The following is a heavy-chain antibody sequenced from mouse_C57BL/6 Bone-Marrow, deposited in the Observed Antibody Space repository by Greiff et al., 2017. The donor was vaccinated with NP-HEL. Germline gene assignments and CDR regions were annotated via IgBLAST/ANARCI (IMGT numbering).Heavy chain of an antibody. V-gene: IGHV5-4*03. D-gene: IGHD4-1*01. CDR3: ARPNWDWFAD. CDR1: GFTFSSYA. Sequence: EVKLMESGGGLVKPGGSLKLSCAASGFTFSSYAMSWVRQTPEKRLEWVATISDGGSYTYYPDNVKGRFTISRDNAKNNLYLQMSHLKSEDTAMYYCARPNWDWFADWGQGTLVTVSA. J-gene: IGHJ3*01. CDR2: ISDGGSYT.